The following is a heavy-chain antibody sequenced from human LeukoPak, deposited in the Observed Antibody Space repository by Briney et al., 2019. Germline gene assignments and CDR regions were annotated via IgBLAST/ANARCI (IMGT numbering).Heavy chain of an antibody. J-gene: IGHJ4*02. CDR3: ARGRGLEY. D-gene: IGHD3-10*01. V-gene: IGHV3-7*03. CDR2: IKQDGNEK. Sequence: GGSLRLSCAAAGFTFGSFWMSWVRQAPGKGLEWVAKIKQDGNEKDYVDSVKGRFTISRDNAKNSLYLQMNSLRVEDTAVYYCARGRGLEYWGQGTLVTVSS. CDR1: GFTFGSFW.